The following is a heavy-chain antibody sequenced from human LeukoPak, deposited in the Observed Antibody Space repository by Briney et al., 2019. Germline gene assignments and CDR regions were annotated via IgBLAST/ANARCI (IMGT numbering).Heavy chain of an antibody. Sequence: ASVKVSCKASGGTFSSYAINWVRQAPGQGLEWMGGIIPIFGTSNYAHKFQGRVTITADESTSTVYMELSSLRSDDTAVYYCARHVVAVGFDYWGQGTLVTVSS. CDR3: ARHVVAVGFDY. CDR1: GGTFSSYA. V-gene: IGHV1-69*13. J-gene: IGHJ4*02. D-gene: IGHD3-22*01. CDR2: IIPIFGTS.